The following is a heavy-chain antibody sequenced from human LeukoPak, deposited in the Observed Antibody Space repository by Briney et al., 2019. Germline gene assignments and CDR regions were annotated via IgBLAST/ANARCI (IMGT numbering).Heavy chain of an antibody. Sequence: HPGGSLRLSCAASGFTFSSYSMIWVRQAPGKGLEWVSYISSSSSTIYYADSVKGRFTISRDNAKNSLYLQMNSLRAEDTAVYYCARDSTYGDVDYWGQGTLVTVSS. D-gene: IGHD4-17*01. CDR1: GFTFSSYS. CDR3: ARDSTYGDVDY. CDR2: ISSSSSTI. J-gene: IGHJ4*02. V-gene: IGHV3-48*01.